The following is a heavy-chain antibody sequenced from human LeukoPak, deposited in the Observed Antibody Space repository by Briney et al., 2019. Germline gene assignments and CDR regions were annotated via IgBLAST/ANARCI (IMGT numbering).Heavy chain of an antibody. CDR1: GGSISSYY. CDR3: ARASYYYDSSGYALDY. D-gene: IGHD3-22*01. CDR2: IYYSGST. Sequence: SETLSLTCTVSGGSISSYYWSWIRQPPGKGLEWIGYIYYSGSTNYNPSLKSRVTISVDTPKNQFSLKLSSVTAADTAVYYCARASYYYDSSGYALDYWGQGTLVTVSS. V-gene: IGHV4-59*01. J-gene: IGHJ4*02.